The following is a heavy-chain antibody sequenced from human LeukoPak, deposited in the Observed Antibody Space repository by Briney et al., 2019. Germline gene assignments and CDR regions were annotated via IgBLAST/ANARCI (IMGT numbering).Heavy chain of an antibody. J-gene: IGHJ4*02. Sequence: KPSETLSLTCAVSGDSITNYYWSWIRQPPGKGLEWIGYIYYSGNTNYNPSLKGRVTISVDTSKNQFSLKLSSVTAADTAMYYCARDRYYGSGSYSDYWGQGTLVTVSS. CDR2: IYYSGNT. D-gene: IGHD3-10*01. CDR1: GDSITNYY. CDR3: ARDRYYGSGSYSDY. V-gene: IGHV4-59*01.